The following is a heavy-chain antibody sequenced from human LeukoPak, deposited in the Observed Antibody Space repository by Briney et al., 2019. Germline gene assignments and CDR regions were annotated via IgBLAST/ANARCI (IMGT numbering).Heavy chain of an antibody. CDR1: GDSFSTYY. J-gene: IGHJ4*02. D-gene: IGHD1-1*01. Sequence: PSETLSLTCTVSGDSFSTYYWTWIRQPPGKGLEWIGYVFYSGSTNYNPSLKSRVTISIDTSKSQFSLKLSSVTAADTAVYYCARSSLGNLIDYWGQGTLVTVSS. CDR2: VFYSGST. CDR3: ARSSLGNLIDY. V-gene: IGHV4-59*08.